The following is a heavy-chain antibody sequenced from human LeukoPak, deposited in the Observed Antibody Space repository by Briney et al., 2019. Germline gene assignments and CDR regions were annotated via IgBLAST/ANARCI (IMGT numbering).Heavy chain of an antibody. CDR3: TSPRGYYYDK. J-gene: IGHJ4*02. CDR1: GSRLIGSA. D-gene: IGHD6-13*01. CDR2: IESEAHSYAA. Sequence: GRSPGLAFAATGSRLIGSAIHLRREASDKSLAEFTRIESEAHSYAAAIAASVKGRFTISRDDSKNTAYLQMNSLKTEDTAVYYCTSPRGYYYDKWGQGTLVTVSS. V-gene: IGHV3-73*01.